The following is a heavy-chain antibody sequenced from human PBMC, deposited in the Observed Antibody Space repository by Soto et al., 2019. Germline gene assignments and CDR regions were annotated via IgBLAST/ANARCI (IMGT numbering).Heavy chain of an antibody. CDR2: IWYDGSNK. CDR1: GFTFSSYG. V-gene: IGHV3-33*01. CDR3: AREVPAQGALDP. Sequence: GSLRLSCAASGFTFSSYGMHWVRQAPGKGLEWVAVIWYDGSNKYYADSVKGRFTISRDNSKNTLYLQMNSLRAEDTAVYYCAREVPAQGALDPWGQGTLVTVSS. J-gene: IGHJ5*02.